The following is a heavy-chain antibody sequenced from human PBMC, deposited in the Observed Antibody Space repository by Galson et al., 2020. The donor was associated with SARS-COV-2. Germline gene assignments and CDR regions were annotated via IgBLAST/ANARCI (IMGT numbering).Heavy chain of an antibody. CDR3: ATKGFCRGQICHRQFDY. J-gene: IGHJ4*02. V-gene: IGHV3-23*01. CDR1: ESTFNTYS. Sequence: GGSLRLTCVVSESTFNTYSIGWVRQSPAKAPEWVTLLGLDEKTFYADSVKRRFTISRDNSRNTVFLQMNRLRDGDTALYYCATKGFCRGQICHRQFDYWGQGTQVTVSS. D-gene: IGHD2-15*01. CDR2: LGLDEKT.